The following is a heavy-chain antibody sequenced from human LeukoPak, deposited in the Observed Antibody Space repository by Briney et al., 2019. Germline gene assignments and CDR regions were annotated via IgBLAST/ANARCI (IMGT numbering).Heavy chain of an antibody. CDR3: AKDRGGSSWYDYYFDY. Sequence: PGGCLRLSCAASGFTFSNYAMSWVRQAPGKGLEWVSAISGGSGSTYYADSVKGRFTISRDNSKNTLYLQMNSLRAEDTAVYYCAKDRGGSSWYDYYFDYWGQGTLVTVSS. CDR1: GFTFSNYA. V-gene: IGHV3-23*01. CDR2: ISGGSGST. D-gene: IGHD6-13*01. J-gene: IGHJ4*02.